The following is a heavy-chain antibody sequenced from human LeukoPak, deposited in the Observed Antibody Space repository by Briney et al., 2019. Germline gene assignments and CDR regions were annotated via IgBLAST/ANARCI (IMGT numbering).Heavy chain of an antibody. J-gene: IGHJ5*02. V-gene: IGHV3-33*06. CDR2: IWYDGSDK. Sequence: PGGSLRLSCAASGFMFSTYGLHWVRQAPGKGLEWVALIWYDGSDKYYADSVKGRFTISRDNSKNTLYLQMDSLRAEDTAVYYCVKDGGGYCSGSSCSGGWFDPWGQGTLVTVSS. CDR3: VKDGGGYCSGSSCSGGWFDP. D-gene: IGHD2-2*01. CDR1: GFMFSTYG.